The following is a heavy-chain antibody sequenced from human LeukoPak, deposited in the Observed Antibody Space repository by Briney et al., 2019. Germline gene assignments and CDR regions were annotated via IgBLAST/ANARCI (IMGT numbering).Heavy chain of an antibody. Sequence: TSETLSLTCTVSGGSIRSSGHYWTWIRQHPEKALKGFGKIFQIGNTYYNPSLKTRISISLGTSSNHFSLRLSSVTAADTAVYYCARARDVCGGGCPEVANWFDPWGQGTLVTVSS. D-gene: IGHD2-21*02. CDR3: ARARDVCGGGCPEVANWFDP. CDR1: GGSIRSSGHY. J-gene: IGHJ5*02. CDR2: IFQIGNT. V-gene: IGHV4-31*03.